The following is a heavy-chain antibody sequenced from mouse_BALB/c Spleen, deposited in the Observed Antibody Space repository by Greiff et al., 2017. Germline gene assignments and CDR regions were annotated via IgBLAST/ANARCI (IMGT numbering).Heavy chain of an antibody. D-gene: IGHD2-14*01. Sequence: EVQLQESGGGLVKPGGSLKLSCAASGFAFSSYDMSWVRQTPEKRLEWVAYISSGGGSTYYPDTVKGRFTISRDNAKNTLYLQMSSLKSEDTAMYYCATLYYRYDGDWYFDVWGAGTTVTVSS. CDR1: GFAFSSYD. J-gene: IGHJ1*01. CDR3: ATLYYRYDGDWYFDV. V-gene: IGHV5-12-1*01. CDR2: ISSGGGST.